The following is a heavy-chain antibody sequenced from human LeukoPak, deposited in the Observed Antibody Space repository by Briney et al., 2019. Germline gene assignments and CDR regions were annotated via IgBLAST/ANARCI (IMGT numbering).Heavy chain of an antibody. CDR1: GGSISTSSYY. J-gene: IGHJ4*02. Sequence: SETLSLTCTVSGGSISTSSYYWGWIRQPPGKGLEWIGNIHNSESTYYNPSLKSRVTMSVDTSKNQFSLKLSSVTAADTAVYYCARQITFGYAFAYYFDYWGQGSLVTVSS. V-gene: IGHV4-39*01. D-gene: IGHD3-16*01. CDR3: ARQITFGYAFAYYFDY. CDR2: IHNSEST.